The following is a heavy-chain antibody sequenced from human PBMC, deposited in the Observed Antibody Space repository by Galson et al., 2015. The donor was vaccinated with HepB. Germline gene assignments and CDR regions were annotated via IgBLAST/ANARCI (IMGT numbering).Heavy chain of an antibody. CDR3: AREPLRNYYDSSGYYGY. J-gene: IGHJ4*02. CDR2: ISAYNGNT. CDR1: GYTFTSYG. Sequence: SVKVSCKASGYTFTSYGISWVRQAPGQGLEWMGWISAYNGNTNYAQKLQGRVTMTTDTSTSTAYMELRSLRSDDTAVYYCAREPLRNYYDSSGYYGYWGQGTLVTVSS. D-gene: IGHD3-22*01. V-gene: IGHV1-18*04.